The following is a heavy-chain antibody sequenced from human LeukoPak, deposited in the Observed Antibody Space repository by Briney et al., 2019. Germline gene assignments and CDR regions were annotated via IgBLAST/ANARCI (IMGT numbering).Heavy chain of an antibody. Sequence: SETLSLTCTLSLGSSSRGGYYSSWIRQHPGKGLEWIGYIYYSGSTYYNPSLKSRVTISVDTSKNQFSLKLSSVAAADTAVYYCARGSSPNWFDPWGQGTLVTVSS. J-gene: IGHJ5*02. CDR1: LGSSSRGGYY. CDR2: IYYSGST. CDR3: ARGSSPNWFDP. D-gene: IGHD6-19*01. V-gene: IGHV4-31*03.